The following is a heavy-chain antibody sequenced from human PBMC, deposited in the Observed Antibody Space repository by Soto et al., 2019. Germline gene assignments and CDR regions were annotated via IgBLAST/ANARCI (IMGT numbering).Heavy chain of an antibody. CDR3: ARVVFCGGAPACPDMDV. D-gene: IGHD2-21*01. J-gene: IGHJ6*01. V-gene: IGHV1-18*04. Sequence: QVVLEQSGGEVKKPGASVKVYCKASGYTFSGYSITWVRQAPGQGLEWMGRISGYNGNTNYARTLRGRLTLTTETSMSTAYMELRSLTSDDTAVYYCARVVFCGGAPACPDMDVWGQVTTVTVS. CDR2: ISGYNGNT. CDR1: GYTFSGYS.